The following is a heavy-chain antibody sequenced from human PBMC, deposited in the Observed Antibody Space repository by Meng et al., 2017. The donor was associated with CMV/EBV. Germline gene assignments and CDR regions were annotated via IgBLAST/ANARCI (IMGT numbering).Heavy chain of an antibody. D-gene: IGHD6-13*01. Sequence: LTCAASGFTFSSYEMNWVRQAPGKGLEWVSYISSSGSTIYYADSVKGRFTISRDNAKNSLYLQMNSLRAEDTAVYYCARVGYSSSSYWGQGTLVTVSS. CDR3: ARVGYSSSSY. V-gene: IGHV3-48*03. J-gene: IGHJ4*02. CDR1: GFTFSSYE. CDR2: ISSSGSTI.